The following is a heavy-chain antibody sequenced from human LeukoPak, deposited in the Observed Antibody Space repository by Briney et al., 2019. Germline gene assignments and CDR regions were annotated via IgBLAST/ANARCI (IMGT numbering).Heavy chain of an antibody. CDR1: EFTLSTYW. Sequence: HPGGSLRLSCAAPEFTLSTYWMSWFRKAPGKGREWVANIKHDGSEKYYVDSVKGRFTVSRDNAQNSLYVQLNSLRAEDTAVYYCATIELNGGLAWFFDYWGQGTLVTVSS. CDR2: IKHDGSEK. J-gene: IGHJ4*02. V-gene: IGHV3-7*01. CDR3: ATIELNGGLAWFFDY. D-gene: IGHD3-9*01.